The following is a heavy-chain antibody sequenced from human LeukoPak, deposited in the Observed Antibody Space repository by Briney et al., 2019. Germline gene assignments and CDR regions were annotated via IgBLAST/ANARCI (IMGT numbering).Heavy chain of an antibody. Sequence: PGGSLRLSCAASGFTFSGSAMHWVRQASGKGLEWVGRIRSKANSYATAYAALVKGRFTISRDDSKNTAYLQMNSLKTEDTAVYYCTRSMVRPRDWGQGTLVTVSS. V-gene: IGHV3-73*01. CDR3: TRSMVRPRD. D-gene: IGHD3-10*01. CDR1: GFTFSGSA. CDR2: IRSKANSYAT. J-gene: IGHJ4*02.